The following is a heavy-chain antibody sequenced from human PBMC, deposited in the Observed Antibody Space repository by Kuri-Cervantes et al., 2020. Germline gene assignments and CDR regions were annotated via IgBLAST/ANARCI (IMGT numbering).Heavy chain of an antibody. J-gene: IGHJ6*02. CDR1: GFTFSSYA. Sequence: GESLKISCAASGFTFSSYAMHWVRQAPGKVLEWVAVISYDGSNKYYADSVKGRFTISRDNSKNTLYLQMNSLRAEDTAVYYCHYVYYYYGMDVWGQGTTVTVSS. CDR3: HYVYYYYGMDV. D-gene: IGHD3-10*02. CDR2: ISYDGSNK. V-gene: IGHV3-30-3*01.